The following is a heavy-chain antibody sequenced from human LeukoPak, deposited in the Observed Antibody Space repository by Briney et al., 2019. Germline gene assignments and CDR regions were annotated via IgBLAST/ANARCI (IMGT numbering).Heavy chain of an antibody. CDR3: ARQEQQLIYNWFDP. J-gene: IGHJ5*02. V-gene: IGHV4-4*02. Sequence: SGTLSLTCAVSGGSISSSYWWSWVRQPPGQGLEWIGEVYHSGSTNYNPSLKSRVTISVDTSKNQFSLKLSSVTAADTAVYYCARQEQQLIYNWFDPWGQGTLVTVSS. D-gene: IGHD6-13*01. CDR2: VYHSGST. CDR1: GGSISSSYW.